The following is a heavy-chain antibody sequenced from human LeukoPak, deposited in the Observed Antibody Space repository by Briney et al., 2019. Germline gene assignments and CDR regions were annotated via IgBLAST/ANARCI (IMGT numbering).Heavy chain of an antibody. V-gene: IGHV2-70*04. CDR3: ARGDSSSSEGSFGY. J-gene: IGHJ4*02. Sequence: SGPALVKPTQTLTLTCTFSGFSLSTSGMRVSWIRQPPGKALEWLARIDWDDDKFYSTSLKTRLTISKDPSKNHVVLTMTNMDPVDTATYYCARGDSSSSEGSFGYWGQGTLVTVSS. CDR1: GFSLSTSGMR. D-gene: IGHD6-6*01. CDR2: IDWDDDK.